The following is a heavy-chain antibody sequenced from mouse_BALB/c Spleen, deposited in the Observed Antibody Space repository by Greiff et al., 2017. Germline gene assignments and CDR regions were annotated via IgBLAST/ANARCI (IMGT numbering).Heavy chain of an antibody. D-gene: IGHD2-1*01. Sequence: EVKVEESGPGLVKPSQSLSLTCTVTGYSITSDYAWNWIRQFPGNKLEWMGYISYSGSTSYNPSLKSRISITRDTSKNQFFLQLNSVTTEDTATYYCARDGNYYAMDYWGQGTSVTVSS. V-gene: IGHV3-2*02. CDR1: GYSITSDYA. CDR3: ARDGNYYAMDY. J-gene: IGHJ4*01. CDR2: ISYSGST.